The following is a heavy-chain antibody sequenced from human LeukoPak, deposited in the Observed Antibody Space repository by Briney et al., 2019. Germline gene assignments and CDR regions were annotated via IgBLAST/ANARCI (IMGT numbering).Heavy chain of an antibody. CDR3: ARVRGRITMVRGVTNWFDP. D-gene: IGHD3-10*01. J-gene: IGHJ5*02. Sequence: PSETLSLTCAVYGVSFSGYYWSWIRQAPGKGLGWIGEINHSGGTNYNPSLKSRVTISEETSKNHFSLKLSSVTAADTALYYCARVRGRITMVRGVTNWFDPWGQGTLVTVSS. V-gene: IGHV4-34*01. CDR2: INHSGGT. CDR1: GVSFSGYY.